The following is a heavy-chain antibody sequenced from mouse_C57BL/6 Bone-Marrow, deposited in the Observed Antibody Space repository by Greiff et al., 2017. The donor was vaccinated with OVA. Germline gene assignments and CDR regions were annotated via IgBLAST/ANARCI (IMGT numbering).Heavy chain of an antibody. V-gene: IGHV5-6*01. CDR3: ARGGFLYFDY. J-gene: IGHJ2*01. CDR1: GFTFSSYG. Sequence: VQLKESGGDLVKPGGSLKLSCAASGFTFSSYGMSWVRQTPDKRLEWVATISSGGSYTYYPDSVKGRFTISRDNAKNTLYLQMSSLKSEDTAMYYCARGGFLYFDYWGQGTTLTVSS. CDR2: ISSGGSYT.